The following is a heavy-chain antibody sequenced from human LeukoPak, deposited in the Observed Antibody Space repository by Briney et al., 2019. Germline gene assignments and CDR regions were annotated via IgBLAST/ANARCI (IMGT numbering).Heavy chain of an antibody. CDR3: ARVRQYSSSPGGAHDAFDI. J-gene: IGHJ3*02. CDR1: GYTFTGYY. V-gene: IGHV1-2*02. Sequence: WASVKVSCKASGYTFTGYYMHWVRQAPGQGLEWMGWINPNSGGTNYAQKFQGRVTMTRDTSISTAYMELSRLRSDDTAVYYCARVRQYSSSPGGAHDAFDIWGQGTMVTVSS. D-gene: IGHD6-6*01. CDR2: INPNSGGT.